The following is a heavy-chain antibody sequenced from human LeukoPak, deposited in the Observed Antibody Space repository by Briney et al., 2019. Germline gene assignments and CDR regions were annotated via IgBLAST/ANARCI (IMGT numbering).Heavy chain of an antibody. CDR3: ARDPTTVTKGLDI. V-gene: IGHV4-59*11. CDR2: ISYIGST. D-gene: IGHD4-17*01. Sequence: SETLSLTCTVSGGSFSSHYWSWIRQPPGKGLEWIGYISYIGSTNYNPSLKSRVTISVDTSKNQFSLKPSSVTAADTAVYYCARDPTTVTKGLDIWGQGTMVTVSS. CDR1: GGSFSSHY. J-gene: IGHJ3*02.